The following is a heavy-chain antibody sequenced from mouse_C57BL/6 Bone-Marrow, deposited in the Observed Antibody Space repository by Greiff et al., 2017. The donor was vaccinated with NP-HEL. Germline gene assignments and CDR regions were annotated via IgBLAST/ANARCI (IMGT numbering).Heavy chain of an antibody. CDR2: IRSKSNNYAT. CDR3: VRGGYAMDY. J-gene: IGHJ4*01. CDR1: GFSFNTYA. Sequence: DAGGGLVQPKGSLKLSCAASGFSFNTYAMNWVRQAPGKGLEWVARIRSKSNNYATYYADSVKDRFTISRDDSESMLYLQMNNLKTEDTAMYYCVRGGYAMDYWGQGTSVTVSS. V-gene: IGHV10-1*01.